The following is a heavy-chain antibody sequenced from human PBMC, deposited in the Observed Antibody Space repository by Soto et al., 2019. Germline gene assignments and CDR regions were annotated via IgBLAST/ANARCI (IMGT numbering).Heavy chain of an antibody. Sequence: EVQLVQSGAEVKKPGTTVKISCKVSGYTFTDYFIHWVHQAPEEGLEWVGLVDPENGAAVYAEKFQGRVSITADTSTDTAYMILSDLTSEDTAFYYCATGDRRLRSGRCAYWGQGTLVTVSS. CDR2: VDPENGAA. D-gene: IGHD3-16*01. CDR1: GYTFTDYF. CDR3: ATGDRRLRSGRCAY. J-gene: IGHJ4*02. V-gene: IGHV1-69-2*01.